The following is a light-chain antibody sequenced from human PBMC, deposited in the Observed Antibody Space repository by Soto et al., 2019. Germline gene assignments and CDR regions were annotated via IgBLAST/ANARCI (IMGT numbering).Light chain of an antibody. J-gene: IGKJ5*01. CDR2: DAS. Sequence: DIQMTQSPSSLSASVGKRVTIPCRASQSISTYLNWYQKKPGKAPNLLIYDASRLQSGVPSRFSGSGGGTDFTLSISSVQPEDFATYFCQQSYMDPITFGQGTRLEIK. V-gene: IGKV1-39*01. CDR3: QQSYMDPIT. CDR1: QSISTY.